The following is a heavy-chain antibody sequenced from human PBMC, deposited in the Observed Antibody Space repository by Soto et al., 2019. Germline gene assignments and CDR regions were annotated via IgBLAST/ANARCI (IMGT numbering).Heavy chain of an antibody. V-gene: IGHV4-31*03. CDR1: GGSISSGCYY. CDR2: IYYSGST. CDR3: ARVPIRGAYGGNTNWFDP. J-gene: IGHJ5*02. D-gene: IGHD4-17*01. Sequence: SETLSLTCTVSGGSISSGCYYWSWIRQHPGKGLEWLGYIYYSGSTSYNPSLKSRVTISVATSMNQFSLKLSSVTAADTAVYYCARVPIRGAYGGNTNWFDPWGQGTLVTVSS.